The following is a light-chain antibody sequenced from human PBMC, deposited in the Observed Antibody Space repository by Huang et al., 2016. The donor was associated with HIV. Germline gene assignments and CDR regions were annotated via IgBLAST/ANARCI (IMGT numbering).Light chain of an antibody. V-gene: IGKV1-27*01. J-gene: IGKJ1*01. CDR1: RDISTF. Sequence: MTQSPPSLSASIGDRVTLTCRASRDISTFLARYQQKPGKPPRLLIYAASILHSGVPSRFSGGGSGTNFTLTVSSLQPEDVANYYCQKYDSAPRTFGQGTKLEL. CDR3: QKYDSAPRT. CDR2: AAS.